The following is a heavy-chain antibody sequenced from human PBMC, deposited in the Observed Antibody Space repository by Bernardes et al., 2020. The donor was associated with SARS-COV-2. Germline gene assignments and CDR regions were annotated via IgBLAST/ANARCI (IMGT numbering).Heavy chain of an antibody. V-gene: IGHV3-53*04. CDR3: ARMYSSGWLHYYGLDV. D-gene: IGHD6-19*01. J-gene: IGHJ6*01. CDR2: IYIVGST. Sequence: GGSLRLSCSSSVFTVSSNYMNWVRQAPGKGLEWVSFIYIVGSTYYADSVKGRFTISRHNSKNTLYLQMNSLRAEDTAVYYFARMYSSGWLHYYGLDVWVQGTKVTVSS. CDR1: VFTVSSNY.